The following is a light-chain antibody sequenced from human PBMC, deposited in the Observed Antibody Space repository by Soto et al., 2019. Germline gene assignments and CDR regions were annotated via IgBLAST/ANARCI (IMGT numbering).Light chain of an antibody. V-gene: IGLV1-40*01. Sequence: QSVLTQPPSVSGAPGQRVTISCTGNSSNIGAGYDVHWYQQLPGTAPKLMIYEVTSRPSGVSDRFSGSKSGMTASLTISGLQPEDEADYFCASYRSANTLVVFGTGTKVTVL. CDR1: SSNIGAGYD. CDR2: EVT. J-gene: IGLJ1*01. CDR3: ASYRSANTLVV.